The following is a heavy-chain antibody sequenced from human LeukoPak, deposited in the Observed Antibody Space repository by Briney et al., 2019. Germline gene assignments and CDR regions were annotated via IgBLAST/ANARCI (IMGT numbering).Heavy chain of an antibody. D-gene: IGHD3-3*01. CDR1: GFTFSSYA. J-gene: IGHJ4*02. Sequence: PGGSLRLSCAASGFTFSSYAMSWVRQAPGKGLEWVDNIKQDGSEKYYVDSVKGRFTISRDNAKNSLYLQMNSLRAEDTAVYYCARDVDFGVVITFDYWGQGTLVTVSS. V-gene: IGHV3-7*01. CDR3: ARDVDFGVVITFDY. CDR2: IKQDGSEK.